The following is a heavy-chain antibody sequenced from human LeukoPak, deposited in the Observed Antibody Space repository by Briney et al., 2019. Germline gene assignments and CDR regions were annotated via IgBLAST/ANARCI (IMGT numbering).Heavy chain of an antibody. V-gene: IGHV3-49*04. J-gene: IGHJ4*02. Sequence: GGSLRLSCTTSGFTFGDYGMSWVRQAPGKGLEWVGFIQSRTYSGATQYAASVKGRFTISRDDSKSIAFLQMNSLKTEDTAVYYCTASDHLYCSSISCHFDYWGQGTLVTVSS. CDR1: GFTFGDYG. CDR2: IQSRTYSGAT. CDR3: TASDHLYCSSISCHFDY. D-gene: IGHD2-2*01.